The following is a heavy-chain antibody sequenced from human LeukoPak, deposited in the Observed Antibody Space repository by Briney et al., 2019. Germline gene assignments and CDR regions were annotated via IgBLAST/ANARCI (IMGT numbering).Heavy chain of an antibody. CDR3: AKDKAVAGFYYFDY. Sequence: GGSLRLSCAASGFTFSTYWMTWVRQAPGKGLEWVANIKEDGSEKYYVDSVKGRFTISRDNAKNSLYLQMNSLRAEDTALYYCAKDKAVAGFYYFDYWGQGTLVTVSS. CDR2: IKEDGSEK. CDR1: GFTFSTYW. V-gene: IGHV3-7*03. D-gene: IGHD6-19*01. J-gene: IGHJ4*02.